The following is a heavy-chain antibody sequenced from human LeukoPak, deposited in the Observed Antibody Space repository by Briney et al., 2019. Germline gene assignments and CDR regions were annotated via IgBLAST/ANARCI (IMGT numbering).Heavy chain of an antibody. J-gene: IGHJ5*02. Sequence: SETLSLTCTVSGYSISSGIYSWSWIRRPAGKGLEWIGRMYIRGSTNYNPSLKSRVTLSLDTSKNQFSLKLTSVTAADTAVYYCARQEAGWFDPWGQGTLVTVSS. V-gene: IGHV4-61*02. CDR2: MYIRGST. CDR1: GYSISSGIYS. CDR3: ARQEAGWFDP.